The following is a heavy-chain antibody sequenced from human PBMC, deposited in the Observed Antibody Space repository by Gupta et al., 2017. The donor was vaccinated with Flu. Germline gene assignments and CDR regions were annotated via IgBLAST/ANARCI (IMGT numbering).Heavy chain of an antibody. CDR1: GYTFTSYG. Sequence: QVQLVQSGAEVKKPGASVKVSCKASGYTFTSYGISWVRQAPGQGLEWMGWISAYNGNTNYAQKLQGRVTMTTDTSTSTAYMELRRLRSDDTAVYYCARDLLDSYYYDSSGYVFDYWGQGTLVTVSS. D-gene: IGHD3-22*01. V-gene: IGHV1-18*01. J-gene: IGHJ4*02. CDR2: ISAYNGNT. CDR3: ARDLLDSYYYDSSGYVFDY.